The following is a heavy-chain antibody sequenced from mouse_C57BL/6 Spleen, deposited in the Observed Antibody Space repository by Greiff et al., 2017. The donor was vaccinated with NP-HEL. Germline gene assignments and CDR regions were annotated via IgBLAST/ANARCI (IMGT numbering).Heavy chain of an antibody. J-gene: IGHJ1*03. V-gene: IGHV6-3*01. CDR1: GFTFSNYW. Sequence: EVQLVESGGGLVQPGGSMKLSCVASGFTFSNYWMNWVRQSPEKGLEWVAQIRLKSDNYATHYAESVKGRFTISRDDSKSSVYLQMNNLRAEDTGIYYCTSIYYYGSRGYFDVWGTGTTVTVSS. CDR2: IRLKSDNYAT. D-gene: IGHD1-1*01. CDR3: TSIYYYGSRGYFDV.